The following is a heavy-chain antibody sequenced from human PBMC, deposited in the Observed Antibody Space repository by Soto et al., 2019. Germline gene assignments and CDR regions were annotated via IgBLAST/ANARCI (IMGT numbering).Heavy chain of an antibody. J-gene: IGHJ4*02. CDR1: RYTLPDLF. CDR2: LDPEDGQT. CDR3: ATPLRFDFRGVHHTFNY. D-gene: IGHD3-3*01. V-gene: IGHV1-24*01. Sequence: GGPVKVSRKGSRYTLPDLFLHWVGQAPGKGLEWMGGLDPEDGQTRYAQKFQGRVTMTEDRSTDTAYMELSSLRPEDTAVYYCATPLRFDFRGVHHTFNYWGQGALVTVSS.